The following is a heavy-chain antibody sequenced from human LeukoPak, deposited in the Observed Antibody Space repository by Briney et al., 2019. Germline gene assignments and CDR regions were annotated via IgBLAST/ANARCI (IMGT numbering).Heavy chain of an antibody. V-gene: IGHV4-59*01. CDR2: IYYSGST. J-gene: IGHJ5*02. CDR1: GGSISSYY. Sequence: PSETLPLTCTVSGGSISSYYWSWIRQPPGKGLEWIGYIYYSGSTNYNPSLKSRVTISVDTSKNQFSLKLSSVTAADTAVYYCARARGSSGSNWFDPWGQGTLVTVSS. CDR3: ARARGSSGSNWFDP. D-gene: IGHD6-19*01.